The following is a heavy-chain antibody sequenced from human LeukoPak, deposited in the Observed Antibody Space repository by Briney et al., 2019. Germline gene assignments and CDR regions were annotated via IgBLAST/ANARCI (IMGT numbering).Heavy chain of an antibody. CDR3: ARGVLIAAAGTDLDGMDV. V-gene: IGHV4-31*03. Sequence: PSETLSLTCTVSSGSISSGGYHWNWIRLHPQKGLEWIGYIYYSGSTSYNPSLKSRVTISVDTSKNQFSLKLSSVTAADTAVYYCARGVLIAAAGTDLDGMDVWGQGTTVTVSS. CDR2: IYYSGST. CDR1: SGSISSGGYH. D-gene: IGHD6-13*01. J-gene: IGHJ6*02.